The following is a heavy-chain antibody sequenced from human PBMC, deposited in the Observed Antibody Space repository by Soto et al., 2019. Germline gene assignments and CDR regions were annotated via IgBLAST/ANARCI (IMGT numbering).Heavy chain of an antibody. CDR3: AKQRVGSSWYRDFDL. J-gene: IGHJ4*02. CDR2: ISGVGGST. Sequence: EGQLLESGGGLVQSGGSPRLSCAASGFTFSDYAMSWVRQGPGKELEWASGISGVGGSTYYPDSVKGRFTISRDNSKNTVYLQMNNLTAGDTAVYFCAKQRVGSSWYRDFDLWGQGTLVTVSS. D-gene: IGHD6-13*01. CDR1: GFTFSDYA. V-gene: IGHV3-23*01.